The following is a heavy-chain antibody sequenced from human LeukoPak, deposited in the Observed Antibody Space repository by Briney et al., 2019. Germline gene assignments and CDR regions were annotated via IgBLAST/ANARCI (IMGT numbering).Heavy chain of an antibody. V-gene: IGHV3-23*01. Sequence: GGSLRLSCAASGFTFISYALRWVRQAPGKGLEWVSAISGGGGSAYYADSVKGRYTISRDNAKNTLYLQMNSLRAQDTPVYYFAKDYYDSSGYDSPGYWGQGTLVTVSS. CDR3: AKDYYDSSGYDSPGY. J-gene: IGHJ4*02. D-gene: IGHD3-22*01. CDR2: ISGGGGSA. CDR1: GFTFISYA.